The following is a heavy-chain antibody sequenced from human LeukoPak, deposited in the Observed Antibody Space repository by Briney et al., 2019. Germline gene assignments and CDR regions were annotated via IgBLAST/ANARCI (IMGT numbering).Heavy chain of an antibody. CDR1: GFTVSSNY. CDR3: AKDKTGEYFQH. Sequence: GGSLRLSCAASGFTVSSNYMSWVRQAPGKGLEWVSVIYSCGSTYYADSVKGRFTISRDNSKNTLYLQMNSLRAEDTAVYYCAKDKTGEYFQHWGQGTLVTVSS. J-gene: IGHJ1*01. V-gene: IGHV3-66*01. CDR2: IYSCGST. D-gene: IGHD1-14*01.